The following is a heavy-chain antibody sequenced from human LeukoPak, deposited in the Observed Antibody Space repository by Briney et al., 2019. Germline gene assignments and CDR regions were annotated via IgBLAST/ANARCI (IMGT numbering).Heavy chain of an antibody. CDR1: VFSFSIYG. D-gene: IGHD3-22*01. CDR3: ARAINYYDRVYEM. J-gene: IGHJ3*02. CDR2: RSYDGWTQ. V-gene: IGHV3-30*03. Sequence: GRCLGLSRAASVFSFSIYGMHWVRRAPGKGLEWGAVRSYDGWTQDDADYVKGRFTISRYNCKDTLHIPLNTLRAEDTAMYYCARAINYYDRVYEMWGQGKVVTVSS.